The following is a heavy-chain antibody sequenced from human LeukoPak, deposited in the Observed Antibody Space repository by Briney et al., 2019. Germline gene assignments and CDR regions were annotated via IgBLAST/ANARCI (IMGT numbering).Heavy chain of an antibody. J-gene: IGHJ6*02. CDR2: MNPNSGNT. CDR3: ARGTRVPAAISYYYGMDV. CDR1: GYTFTSYD. V-gene: IGHV1-8*01. D-gene: IGHD2-2*01. Sequence: ASVTVSCKASGYTFTSYDSNWVRQATGQGLEWMGWMNPNSGNTGYARKFQGRVTMTRNTSISTAYMELSSLRSEDTAVYYCARGTRVPAAISYYYGMDVWGQGTTVTVSS.